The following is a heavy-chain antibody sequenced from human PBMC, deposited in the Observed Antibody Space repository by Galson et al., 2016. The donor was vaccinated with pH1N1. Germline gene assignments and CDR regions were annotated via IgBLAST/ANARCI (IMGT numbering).Heavy chain of an antibody. D-gene: IGHD6-19*01. CDR1: GDSVSSNSAA. J-gene: IGHJ4*02. V-gene: IGHV6-1*01. Sequence: CAISGDSVSSNSAAWNWIRQSPSRGLEWLGRTYYRSKWFYNYAVSVQGRITINPDTSKNQFSLQLNSVTPEDTAVYYYARHSPGRAVGVFDCWGQGTLVTVSS. CDR3: ARHSPGRAVGVFDC. CDR2: TYYRSKWFY.